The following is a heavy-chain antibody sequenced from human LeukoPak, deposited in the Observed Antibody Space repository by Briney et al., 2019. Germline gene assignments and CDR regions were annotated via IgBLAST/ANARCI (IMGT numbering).Heavy chain of an antibody. V-gene: IGHV3-7*01. CDR1: GFNFRYFW. CDR2: INHDGRET. CDR3: AKGYIIAGRQWYLDL. J-gene: IGHJ2*01. Sequence: GGCLRLTCLGSGFNFRYFWMSWVRQAPGKGLEWVANINHDGRETYYADSVKGRFIISRDNAKDSLYLQMNSLRAEDAAVYYCAKGYIIAGRQWYLDLWGRGTLVGVSS. D-gene: IGHD6-13*01.